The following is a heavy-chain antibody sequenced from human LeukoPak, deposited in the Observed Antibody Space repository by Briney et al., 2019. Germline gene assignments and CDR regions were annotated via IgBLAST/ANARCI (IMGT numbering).Heavy chain of an antibody. D-gene: IGHD2-21*01. V-gene: IGHV3-74*01. CDR1: GFTFSNAW. J-gene: IGHJ5*02. CDR2: INSDGSST. CDR3: ARDGVEFYNWFDP. Sequence: GSLRLSCAASGFTFSNAWMSWVRQAPGKGLVWVSRINSDGSSTTYADSVKGRFTISRDNAKNTLYLQMNSLRAEDTAVYYCARDGVEFYNWFDPWGQGTLVTVSS.